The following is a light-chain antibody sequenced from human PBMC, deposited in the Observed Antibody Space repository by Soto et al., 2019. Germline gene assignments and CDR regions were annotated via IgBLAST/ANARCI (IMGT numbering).Light chain of an antibody. CDR3: QQYNNWPRP. Sequence: EVVLTQSPATLSVSPGDRATLSCRASQSVSRNLAWYQQKPGQAPRLLIYGASTRATGVPARFSGSGSATEFTLSISSLQSEDVAVYYCQQYNNWPRPFGPGTKVDIK. V-gene: IGKV3-15*01. J-gene: IGKJ3*01. CDR1: QSVSRN. CDR2: GAS.